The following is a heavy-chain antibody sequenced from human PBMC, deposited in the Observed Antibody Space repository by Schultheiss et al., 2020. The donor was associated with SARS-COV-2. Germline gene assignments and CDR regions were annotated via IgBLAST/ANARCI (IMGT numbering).Heavy chain of an antibody. Sequence: GESLKISCAASGFTFSSYSMNWVRQAPGKGLEWVSSISSSSSYIYYADSVKGRFTISRDNAKNSLYLQMNSLRAEDTAVYYCAREDYGDSDFDYWGQGTLVTVSS. V-gene: IGHV3-21*01. CDR2: ISSSSSYI. J-gene: IGHJ4*02. D-gene: IGHD4-17*01. CDR3: AREDYGDSDFDY. CDR1: GFTFSSYS.